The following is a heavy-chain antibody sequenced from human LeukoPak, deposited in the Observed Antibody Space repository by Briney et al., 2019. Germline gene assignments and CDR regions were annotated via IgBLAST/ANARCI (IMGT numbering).Heavy chain of an antibody. D-gene: IGHD2-2*01. Sequence: PGGSLRLSCAASGFTFSNYGMHWVRQAPGKGLEWVAATWCDGSNKYYADSVKGRFTISRDNSKNTLYLQMNSLRAEDTAVYFCARGGHCTTTSCSNYDGMDVWGQGTTLTVSS. J-gene: IGHJ6*02. CDR3: ARGGHCTTTSCSNYDGMDV. V-gene: IGHV3-33*01. CDR2: TWCDGSNK. CDR1: GFTFSNYG.